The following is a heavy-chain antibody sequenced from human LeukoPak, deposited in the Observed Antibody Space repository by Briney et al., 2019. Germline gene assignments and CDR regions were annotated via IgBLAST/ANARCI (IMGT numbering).Heavy chain of an antibody. V-gene: IGHV3-23*01. CDR1: GFTFSSYA. Sequence: GGSLRLSCAASGFTFSSYAMSWVRQAPGKGLEWVSAISGSGGSTYYADSVKGRFTISRDNSKNTLYLQMNSLRAEDTAVYYCAKSVVPAAIDPDAFDIWGQGTMATVSS. CDR2: ISGSGGST. CDR3: AKSVVPAAIDPDAFDI. J-gene: IGHJ3*02. D-gene: IGHD2-2*01.